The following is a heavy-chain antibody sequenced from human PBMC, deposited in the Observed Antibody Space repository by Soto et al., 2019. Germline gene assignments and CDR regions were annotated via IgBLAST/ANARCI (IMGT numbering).Heavy chain of an antibody. CDR3: AREDRYRSNPGNPFDY. CDR1: GGTFSSYA. D-gene: IGHD2-2*02. Sequence: QVQLVQSGAEVKKPGSSVKVSCKASGGTFSSYAISWVRQAPGQGREWMGGIIPIFGTANYAQKFQGRVTITADESTSTAYMELSSLRSEDTAVYYCAREDRYRSNPGNPFDYWGQGTLVTVSS. V-gene: IGHV1-69*12. CDR2: IIPIFGTA. J-gene: IGHJ4*02.